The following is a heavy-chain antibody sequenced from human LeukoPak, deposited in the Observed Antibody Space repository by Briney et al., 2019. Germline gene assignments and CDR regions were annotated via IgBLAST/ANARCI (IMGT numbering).Heavy chain of an antibody. J-gene: IGHJ2*01. CDR1: GGSISSYY. D-gene: IGHD3-10*01. Sequence: KPSETLSLTCTVSGGSISSYYWSWIRHPPGKGLEWIGYIYYSGSTNYNPSLKSRVTISVDTSKNQFSLKLSSVTAADTAVYYCARGGRDTGPYWYFDLWGRGTLVTVSS. CDR3: ARGGRDTGPYWYFDL. CDR2: IYYSGST. V-gene: IGHV4-59*01.